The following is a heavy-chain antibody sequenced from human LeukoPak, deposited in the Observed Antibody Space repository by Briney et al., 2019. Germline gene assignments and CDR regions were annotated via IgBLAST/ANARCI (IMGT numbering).Heavy chain of an antibody. V-gene: IGHV1-18*01. CDR2: ISAYNGNT. J-gene: IGHJ4*02. Sequence: ASVKVSCKASGYTFTSYGISWVRRAPGQGLEWMGWISAYNGNTNYAQKLQGRVTMTTDTSTSTAYMELRSLRSDDTAVYYCARDGRGYGDYSLGFDYWGQGTLVTVSS. CDR3: ARDGRGYGDYSLGFDY. D-gene: IGHD4-17*01. CDR1: GYTFTSYG.